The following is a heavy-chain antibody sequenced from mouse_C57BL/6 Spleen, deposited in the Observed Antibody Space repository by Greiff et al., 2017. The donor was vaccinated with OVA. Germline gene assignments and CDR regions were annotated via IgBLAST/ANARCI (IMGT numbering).Heavy chain of an antibody. V-gene: IGHV5-12*01. J-gene: IGHJ4*01. Sequence: EVKLVESGGGLVQPGGSLKLSCAASGFTFSDYYMYWVRQTPEKRLEWVAYISNGGGSTYYPDTVKGRFTISRDNAKNTLYLQMSRLKSEDTAMYYCVRLRQLSLYYAMDYWGQGTSDTVSS. D-gene: IGHD3-2*02. CDR3: VRLRQLSLYYAMDY. CDR1: GFTFSDYY. CDR2: ISNGGGST.